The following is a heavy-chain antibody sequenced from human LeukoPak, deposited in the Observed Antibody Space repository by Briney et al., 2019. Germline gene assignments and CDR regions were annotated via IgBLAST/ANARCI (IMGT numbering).Heavy chain of an antibody. CDR1: GFSVTTNY. Sequence: GGSLRLSCAASGFSVTTNYMTWVRQAPGKGLEWVSVIYADGGTYYADSVKGRFTISRDNSKNTLYLQMNSLRAEDTAVYYCAKGTKYFDYWGQGTLVTVSS. CDR3: AKGTKYFDY. V-gene: IGHV3-53*01. J-gene: IGHJ4*02. CDR2: IYADGGT.